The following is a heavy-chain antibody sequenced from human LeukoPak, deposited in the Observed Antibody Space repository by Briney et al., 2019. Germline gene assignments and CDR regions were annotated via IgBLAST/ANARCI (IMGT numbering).Heavy chain of an antibody. J-gene: IGHJ4*02. V-gene: IGHV1-18*01. CDR1: GYTFTSYG. CDR2: ISAYNGNT. Sequence: ASVKVSCKASGYTFTSYGISWVRQAPGQGLEWMGWISAYNGNTNYAQELQGRVTMTTDTSTSTAYMELRSLRSDDTAVYYCARAARGVVRGVIQDYWGQGTLVTVSS. D-gene: IGHD3-10*01. CDR3: ARAARGVVRGVIQDY.